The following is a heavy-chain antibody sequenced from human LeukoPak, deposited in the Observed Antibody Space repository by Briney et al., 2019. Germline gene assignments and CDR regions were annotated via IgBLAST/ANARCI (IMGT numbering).Heavy chain of an antibody. CDR3: ARRTTVTNLFDY. CDR1: GFTFSNYAM. CDR2: TYHSGST. Sequence: GSLRLSCAASGFTFSNYAMNWVRQPPVEGLEWIGETYHSGSTNYNPSLMSRVTISVDKSKNQFSLKLTSVTAADTAVYYCARRTTVTNLFDYWGQGTLVTVSS. V-gene: IGHV4-4*02. D-gene: IGHD4-17*01. J-gene: IGHJ4*02.